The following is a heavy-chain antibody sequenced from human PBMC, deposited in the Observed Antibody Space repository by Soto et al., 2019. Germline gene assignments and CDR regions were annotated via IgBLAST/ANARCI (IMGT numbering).Heavy chain of an antibody. Sequence: EVQLVESGGALVQPGGSLRLSCAVAGITLSDHYMNWVRQAPGEGLEWVPTLTRGSLMYYADSVKGRFTISRDNAKNSLYLQMNSLRVEDTAMYYCLDGNYNWGQGTLVTVSS. D-gene: IGHD1-7*01. J-gene: IGHJ4*02. CDR2: LTRGSLM. CDR1: GITLSDHY. V-gene: IGHV3-48*01. CDR3: LDGNYN.